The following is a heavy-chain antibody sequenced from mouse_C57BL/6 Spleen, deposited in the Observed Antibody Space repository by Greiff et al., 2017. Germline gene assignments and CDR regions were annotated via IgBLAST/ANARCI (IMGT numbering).Heavy chain of an antibody. CDR3: ERSAYSNYEGFAY. J-gene: IGHJ3*01. Sequence: VQLVESGAELVRPGTSVKVSCKASGYAFTNYLIEWVKQRPGQGLEWIGVINPGSGGTNYNEKFKGKATLTADKSSSTAYMQLSSLTSEDSAVYFGERSAYSNYEGFAYWGQGTLVTVSA. CDR1: GYAFTNYL. D-gene: IGHD2-5*01. V-gene: IGHV1-54*01. CDR2: INPGSGGT.